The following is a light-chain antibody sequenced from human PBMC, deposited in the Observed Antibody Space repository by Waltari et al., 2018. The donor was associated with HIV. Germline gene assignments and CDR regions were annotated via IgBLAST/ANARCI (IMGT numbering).Light chain of an antibody. CDR2: DAS. J-gene: IGKJ5*01. Sequence: EIVLTQSPATLSLSPGDRATLSCRASQSVSTYLAWYHQNRGRAPRLLIHDASNRATGIPAWFSGSGSVTDFTLTISGLEPEDFAVYYCQHRSDWPPSTTFGQGTRLEIK. CDR1: QSVSTY. CDR3: QHRSDWPPSTT. V-gene: IGKV3-11*01.